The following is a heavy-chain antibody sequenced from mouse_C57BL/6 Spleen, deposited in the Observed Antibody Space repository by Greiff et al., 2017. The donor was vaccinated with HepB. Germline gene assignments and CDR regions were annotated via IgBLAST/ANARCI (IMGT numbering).Heavy chain of an antibody. Sequence: QVQLQQSGPELVKPGASVKISCKASGYAFSSSWMNWVKQRPGKGLEWIGRIYPGDGDTNYNGKFKGKATLSADKSSSTAYMQLSSLTSDDSAVYFCARSGTWYFDVWGTGTTVTVSS. CDR2: IYPGDGDT. CDR3: ARSGTWYFDV. V-gene: IGHV1-82*01. CDR1: GYAFSSSW. D-gene: IGHD3-3*01. J-gene: IGHJ1*03.